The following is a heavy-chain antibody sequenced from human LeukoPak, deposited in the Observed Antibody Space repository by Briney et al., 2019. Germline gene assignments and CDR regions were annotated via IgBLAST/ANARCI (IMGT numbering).Heavy chain of an antibody. V-gene: IGHV1-18*01. D-gene: IGHD3-22*01. CDR2: ISGYNGNT. Sequence: ASVKVSCKASGYTFTRYGISWVRQAPGQGLEWMGWISGYNGNTNYAQKLQGRVTMTTDTSTSTAFMELRSLRSDDTAVYYCARQGSHYYYSSGYSAYWGQGTLVTVAS. CDR1: GYTFTRYG. CDR3: ARQGSHYYYSSGYSAY. J-gene: IGHJ4*02.